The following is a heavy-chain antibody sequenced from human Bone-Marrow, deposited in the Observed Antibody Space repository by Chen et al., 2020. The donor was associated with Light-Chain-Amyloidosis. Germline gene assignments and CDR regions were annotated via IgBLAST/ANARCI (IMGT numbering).Heavy chain of an antibody. CDR3: ARDDGPCSGGGCYWKYYSDH. CDR2: IWLDGSNK. CDR1: GFTFSTYG. Sequence: QVHLVESGGGVVQPGRSLRLSCAASGFTFSTYGMHWVRQAPGKGLEWVAVIWLDGSNKYYTDFVKGRFTTSRDNSKNTLYLQMNRLRAEDTALYYCARDDGPCSGGGCYWKYYSDHLGQGTLVTVSS. D-gene: IGHD2-15*01. V-gene: IGHV3-33*01. J-gene: IGHJ4*02.